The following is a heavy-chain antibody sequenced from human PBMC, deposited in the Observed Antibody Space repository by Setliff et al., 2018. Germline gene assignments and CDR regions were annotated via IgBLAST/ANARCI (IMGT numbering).Heavy chain of an antibody. Sequence: ASVKVSCKASGYTFTINNLHWVRQAPGQGLEWMGGIIPIFGTANYAQKFQGRVTITADESTSTAYMELSSLRSEDTAVYYCAREDGTYYNFWSGYSTTPYYGMDVWGQGTTVTVSS. V-gene: IGHV1-69*13. CDR2: IIPIFGTA. CDR1: GYTFTINN. J-gene: IGHJ6*02. D-gene: IGHD3-3*01. CDR3: AREDGTYYNFWSGYSTTPYYGMDV.